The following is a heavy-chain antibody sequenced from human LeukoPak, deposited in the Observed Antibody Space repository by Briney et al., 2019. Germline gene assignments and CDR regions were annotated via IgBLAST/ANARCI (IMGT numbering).Heavy chain of an antibody. J-gene: IGHJ4*02. CDR2: IYSGGST. D-gene: IGHD4-23*01. CDR1: GFTVSSNY. CDR3: QVTTVVTPGFDY. Sequence: PGGSLRLSCAASGFTVSSNYMSWVRQAPGKGLEWVSVIYSGGSTYYADSVKGRFTISRDNSKNTLYLQMNSLRAEDTAVYYCQVTTVVTPGFDYWGQGTLVTVSS. V-gene: IGHV3-53*01.